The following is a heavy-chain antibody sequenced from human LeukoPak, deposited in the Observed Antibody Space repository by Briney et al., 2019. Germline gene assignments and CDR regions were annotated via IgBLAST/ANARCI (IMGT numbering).Heavy chain of an antibody. CDR2: IWCNGINK. J-gene: IGHJ5*02. CDR3: VRGSSGTVVRGIAWAWFDP. Sequence: PGRSLRLSCAASGFTFSSYGMQWVRQAPGKGLEWVAVIWCNGINKYYANSVKGRFTLSRDDARDSLYLQMNSLRAEDTAVYYCVRGSSGTVVRGIAWAWFDPWGQGTLVTVSS. V-gene: IGHV3-33*01. CDR1: GFTFSSYG. D-gene: IGHD3-10*01.